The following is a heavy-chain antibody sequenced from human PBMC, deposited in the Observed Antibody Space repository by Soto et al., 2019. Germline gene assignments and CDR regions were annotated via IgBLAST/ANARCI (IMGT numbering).Heavy chain of an antibody. Sequence: EVQLVQSGAEVKKPGESLRISCKGSGYSFTSYWISWVRQMPGKGLEWMGRIDPSDSYTNYSPSFQGHVTISADKSISTAYLQWSSLKASDTAMYYCARVTMVRGVYYYSGMDVWGQGTTVTVSS. CDR2: IDPSDSYT. V-gene: IGHV5-10-1*03. J-gene: IGHJ6*02. D-gene: IGHD3-10*01. CDR1: GYSFTSYW. CDR3: ARVTMVRGVYYYSGMDV.